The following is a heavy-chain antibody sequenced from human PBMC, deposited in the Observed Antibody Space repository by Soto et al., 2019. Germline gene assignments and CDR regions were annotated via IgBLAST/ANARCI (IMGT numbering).Heavy chain of an antibody. J-gene: IGHJ3*02. CDR3: ASQSPRGYSYGYDAFDI. CDR1: GYTFTIYG. D-gene: IGHD5-18*01. V-gene: IGHV1-18*01. Sequence: ASVKVSCKASGYTFTIYGISWVRQAPGQGLEWMGWISAYNGNTNYAQKLQGRVTMTTDTSTSTAYMELRSLRSDDTAVYYCASQSPRGYSYGYDAFDIWGQGTMVT. CDR2: ISAYNGNT.